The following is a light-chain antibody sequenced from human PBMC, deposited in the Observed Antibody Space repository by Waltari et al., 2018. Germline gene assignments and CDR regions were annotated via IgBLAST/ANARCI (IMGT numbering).Light chain of an antibody. V-gene: IGKV3-20*01. CDR2: ASS. J-gene: IGKJ2*01. CDR1: QSIGKY. Sequence: EIVLTQSPATLSLSPGERATLSCRASQSIGKYLIWYQQKPGQAPRLLIYASSIRATGIPDRFSGSGSGTDFSLTISSLEPEDFAVYYCQQFGGSPMYTFGLGTKLEIK. CDR3: QQFGGSPMYT.